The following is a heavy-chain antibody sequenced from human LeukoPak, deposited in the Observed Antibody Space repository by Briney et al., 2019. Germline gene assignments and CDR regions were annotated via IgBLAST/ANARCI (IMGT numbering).Heavy chain of an antibody. CDR2: IKSKIHDETT. CDR1: GFTFRNTW. V-gene: IGHV3-15*01. J-gene: IGHJ4*02. D-gene: IGHD3-10*01. Sequence: PGGSLRLSCAASGFTFRNTWMSWVRQAPGKGLEWVGRIKSKIHDETTDYAAPVKGRFTISRDDSKNTLYLQMNNLKIEDTAVYCCTTDQGNYWGQGTLVTVSS. CDR3: TTDQGNY.